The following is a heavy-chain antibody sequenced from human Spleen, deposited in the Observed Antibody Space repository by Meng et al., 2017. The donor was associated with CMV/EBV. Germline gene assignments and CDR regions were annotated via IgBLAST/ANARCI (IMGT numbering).Heavy chain of an antibody. Sequence: SGGSVSSGDYYWSWIRQPPGKGLEWIGYIYYSGDINYNPFLKSRVTMSVDTSKNQFSLKLTSVTAADTAVYYCARYSSSSGHNWLDPWGQGTLVTVSS. J-gene: IGHJ5*02. CDR2: IYYSGDI. V-gene: IGHV4-61*08. CDR1: GGSVSSGDYY. D-gene: IGHD6-6*01. CDR3: ARYSSSSGHNWLDP.